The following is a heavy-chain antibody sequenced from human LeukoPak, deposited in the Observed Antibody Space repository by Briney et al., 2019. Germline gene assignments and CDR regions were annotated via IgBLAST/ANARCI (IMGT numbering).Heavy chain of an antibody. V-gene: IGHV4-39*01. D-gene: IGHD1-26*01. Sequence: SETLSLTCTVSGDSTSSSTYYWGWIRQPPGRGLEWLGSFYYTGSTYYNPSLKSRVTISVDTSKNQFSLQLNSVTPEDTAVYYCARRAIVGATGFDYWGQGSLVTASS. J-gene: IGHJ4*02. CDR3: ARRAIVGATGFDY. CDR2: FYYTGST. CDR1: GDSTSSSTYY.